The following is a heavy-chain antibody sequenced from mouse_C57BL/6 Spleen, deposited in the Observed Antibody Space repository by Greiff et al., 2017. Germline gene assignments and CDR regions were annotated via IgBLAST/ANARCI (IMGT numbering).Heavy chain of an antibody. CDR3: AGDYDEGAMDY. V-gene: IGHV1-76*01. D-gene: IGHD2-4*01. J-gene: IGHJ4*01. CDR1: GYTFTDYY. Sequence: VKLVESGAELVRPGASVKLSCKASGYTFTDYYINWVKQRPGKGLEWIARIYPGSGNTYYNEKFNGKATLTAEKSSSTAYLQLSSLTSEDSAGYFWAGDYDEGAMDYWGQGTSVTVSS. CDR2: IYPGSGNT.